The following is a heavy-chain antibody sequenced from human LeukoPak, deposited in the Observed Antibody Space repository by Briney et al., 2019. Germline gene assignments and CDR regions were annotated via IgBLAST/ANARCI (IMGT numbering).Heavy chain of an antibody. CDR1: GFTFSNYA. CDR3: AKDKSGGWELLRDHDAFDI. D-gene: IGHD1-26*01. J-gene: IGHJ3*02. Sequence: GGSLGLSCAASGFTFSNYAMSWVRQAPGKGLEWVSSISGSGASTYYADSVKGRFTISRDNSKNTLYLQMNSLRAEDTALYYCAKDKSGGWELLRDHDAFDIWGQGTMVTVSS. CDR2: ISGSGAST. V-gene: IGHV3-23*01.